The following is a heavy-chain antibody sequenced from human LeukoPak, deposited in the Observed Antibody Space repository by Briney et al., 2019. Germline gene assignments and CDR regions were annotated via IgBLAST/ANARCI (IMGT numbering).Heavy chain of an antibody. V-gene: IGHV4-34*01. Sequence: SETRSLTCAAYGGSFSGYYWSWIRQPPGKGLEWIGYIYYSGNTYYTPSLKSRVTISLDTSKNQFSLKLSSVTAADTAVYHCARAKARYSSGGGFDYWGQGTLVTVSS. D-gene: IGHD6-19*01. CDR3: ARAKARYSSGGGFDY. CDR2: IYYSGNT. J-gene: IGHJ4*02. CDR1: GGSFSGYY.